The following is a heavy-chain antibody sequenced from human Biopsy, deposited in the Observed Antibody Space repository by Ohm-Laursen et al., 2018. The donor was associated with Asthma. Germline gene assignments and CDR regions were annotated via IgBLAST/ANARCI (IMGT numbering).Heavy chain of an antibody. Sequence: SVKVSCKASGVTFGNYAISWVRQAPGLGLEWMGGISPVFGSTNIAQKFQGRVTISADIFTKTAYLEVSSLRSDDTAVYYCASPSSSREILYYYYNMDIWGQGTTVTV. CDR2: ISPVFGST. CDR3: ASPSSSREILYYYYNMDI. V-gene: IGHV1-69*06. D-gene: IGHD6-13*01. CDR1: GVTFGNYA. J-gene: IGHJ6*02.